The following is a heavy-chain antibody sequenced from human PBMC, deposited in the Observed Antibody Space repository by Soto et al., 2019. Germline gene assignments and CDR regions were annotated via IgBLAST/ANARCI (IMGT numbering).Heavy chain of an antibody. D-gene: IGHD3-10*01. CDR1: GLTLNNYW. CDR2: ISGDGRTL. V-gene: IGHV3-74*01. J-gene: IGHJ4*02. CDR3: AGGDYAGAGTFYLTDH. Sequence: GGSLRLSCAASGLTLNNYWTHWVRQAPKKGPVWVSRISGDGRTLTYADSVRGRFIISRDNAKNTVYLQMNSLGAEDTVVYYCAGGDYAGAGTFYLTDHWGQGSLVTVSS.